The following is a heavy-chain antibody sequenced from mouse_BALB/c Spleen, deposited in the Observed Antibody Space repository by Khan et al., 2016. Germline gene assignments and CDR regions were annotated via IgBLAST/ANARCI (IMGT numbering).Heavy chain of an antibody. J-gene: IGHJ3*01. CDR1: GYTFSRYW. CDR3: ARGAY. CDR2: ILPGSGST. Sequence: QVQLQQSGAELMKPGASVKISCKATGYTFSRYWIVWVKERPGHGLEWIGEILPGSGSTDYNEKFKGTATFTAETSSNTAYIQLSGMTSEDSAVYYCARGAYWGQGTLVNVSA. V-gene: IGHV1-9*01.